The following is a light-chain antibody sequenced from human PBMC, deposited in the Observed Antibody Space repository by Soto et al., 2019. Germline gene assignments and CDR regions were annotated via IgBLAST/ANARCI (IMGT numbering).Light chain of an antibody. CDR1: QSVSSN. CDR2: GAS. CDR3: QQYNNWPWT. J-gene: IGKJ1*01. V-gene: IGKV3D-15*01. Sequence: EIVLTQSPGTLSLSPGERATLSCRASQSVSSNSLAWYQQKPGQAPRLLIYGASSRASGIPDRFSGSGSGTEFTLTISSLQSEDFAVYYCQQYNNWPWTFGQGTKVDIK.